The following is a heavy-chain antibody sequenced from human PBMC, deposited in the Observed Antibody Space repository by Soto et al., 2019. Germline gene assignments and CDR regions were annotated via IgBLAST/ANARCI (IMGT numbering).Heavy chain of an antibody. V-gene: IGHV4-39*01. CDR2: IYYSGST. J-gene: IGHJ4*02. Sequence: PSGSLSLACTVSGGSVSSSSYYWGWIRQPPGKGLEWIGSIYYSGSTYYNPSLKSRVTISVDTSKNQFSLKLSSVTAADTAVYYCARLPGYSSGWYPEPRSYFDYWGQGTLVTVSS. D-gene: IGHD6-19*01. CDR3: ARLPGYSSGWYPEPRSYFDY. CDR1: GGSVSSSSYY.